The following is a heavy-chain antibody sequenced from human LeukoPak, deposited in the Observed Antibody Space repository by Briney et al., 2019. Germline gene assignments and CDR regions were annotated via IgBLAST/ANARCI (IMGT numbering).Heavy chain of an antibody. CDR2: IYYSGST. CDR3: ARADSYCNGITCAADAEEPFDY. V-gene: IGHV4-39*07. Sequence: SETLSLTCTVSGGSISSSNYYWGWIRQPPGKGLEWVGSIYYSGSTNYNPSLQSRVTISVDTSKNQFSLTLNSVTAADTAVYYCARADSYCNGITCAADAEEPFDYWGQGTLVIVSS. J-gene: IGHJ4*02. D-gene: IGHD2/OR15-2a*01. CDR1: GGSISSSNYY.